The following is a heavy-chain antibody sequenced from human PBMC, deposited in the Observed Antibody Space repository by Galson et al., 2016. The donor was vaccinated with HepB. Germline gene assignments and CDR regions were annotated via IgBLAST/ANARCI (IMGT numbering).Heavy chain of an antibody. CDR2: VSNDGTRK. Sequence: SLRLSCAASGFTFSRYGMHWVRQAPGKGLEWLAVVSNDGTRKYYADSVKGRLTISRDNSKNTVYVQMNGLKTEDTALYYCAKDDTGSCGYWGQGTPVTVSP. V-gene: IGHV3-30*18. J-gene: IGHJ4*02. CDR3: AKDDTGSCGY. D-gene: IGHD1-26*01. CDR1: GFTFSRYG.